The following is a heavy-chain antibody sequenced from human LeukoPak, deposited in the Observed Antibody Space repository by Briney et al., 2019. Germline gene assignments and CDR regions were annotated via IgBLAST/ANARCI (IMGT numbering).Heavy chain of an antibody. CDR3: AKNPGEDDAFDI. D-gene: IGHD3-10*01. J-gene: IGHJ3*02. CDR2: ISSTGGST. V-gene: IGHV3-23*01. Sequence: GGSLRLSCAASGFTFSSFAMSWVRQAPGKGPEWVSSISSTGGSTFYADSVKGRFTISRDNSKSTLYLQMNSLRADDTAVYYCAKNPGEDDAFDIWGQGTMVTVSS. CDR1: GFTFSSFA.